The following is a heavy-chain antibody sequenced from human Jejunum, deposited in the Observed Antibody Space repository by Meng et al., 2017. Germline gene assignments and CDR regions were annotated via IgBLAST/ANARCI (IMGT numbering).Heavy chain of an antibody. CDR1: GESFSGYY. J-gene: IGHJ4*02. Sequence: QVQPQQWGAGMLKPSETLSLTCAVVGESFSGYYWNWLRQSPGKGLEWIGQITYTGVVDYNPSLKSRVTIFVDTPKRQFSLNLTSVTAADTAVYYCARVLALIDSWGQGTLVTVSS. D-gene: IGHD3-3*02. CDR2: ITYTGVV. CDR3: ARVLALIDS. V-gene: IGHV4-34*02.